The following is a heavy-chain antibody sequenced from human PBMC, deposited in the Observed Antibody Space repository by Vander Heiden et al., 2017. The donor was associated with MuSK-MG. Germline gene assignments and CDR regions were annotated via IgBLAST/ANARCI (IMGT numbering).Heavy chain of an antibody. J-gene: IGHJ4*01. CDR3: AKEHFTGWPKIVD. D-gene: IGHD2-8*02. CDR2: VASRGHAI. CDR1: GFTFNRFS. V-gene: IGHV3-30*18. Sequence: QVQLEASGGGVVQPGTSLRLSCVASGFTFNRFSMHWVRQGPGKGLEWLAVVASRGHAINDADSVRGRFIISRDNSKNTVFLQMNSLTTEDTALYYCAKEHFTGWPKIVDWGHGSPVLVSS.